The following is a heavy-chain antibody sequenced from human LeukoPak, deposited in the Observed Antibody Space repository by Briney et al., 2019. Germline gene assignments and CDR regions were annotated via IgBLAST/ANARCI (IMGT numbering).Heavy chain of an antibody. CDR2: INPKTGGT. J-gene: IGHJ4*02. V-gene: IGHV1-2*02. Sequence: ASVKVSCKASGYTFTGYYIHWVRQAPGQGLEWVGWINPKTGGTDYAQRFQGSVTMTRDMSINTAYMELNRLKFDDTAVFYCARARGLIYSDYDLFDYWGQGTLVTVSS. CDR1: GYTFTGYY. D-gene: IGHD5-12*01. CDR3: ARARGLIYSDYDLFDY.